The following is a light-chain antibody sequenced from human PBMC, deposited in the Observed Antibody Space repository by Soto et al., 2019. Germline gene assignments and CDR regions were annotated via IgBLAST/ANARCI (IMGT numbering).Light chain of an antibody. CDR2: EVT. CDR3: SSFTSRFTFV. CDR1: RSDVGAYNY. Sequence: QSALTQHASVSGSPGQSIAISCTGTRSDVGAYNYVSWYQQHPGKAPKLMISEVTNRPSGVSDRFSGSKSGNTASLTISGLQAEDEADYYCSSFTSRFTFVFGTGTKLTVI. V-gene: IGLV2-14*01. J-gene: IGLJ1*01.